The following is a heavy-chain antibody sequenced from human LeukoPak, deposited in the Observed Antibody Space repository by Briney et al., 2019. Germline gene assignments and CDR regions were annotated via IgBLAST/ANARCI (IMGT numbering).Heavy chain of an antibody. J-gene: IGHJ4*02. CDR1: GYTFTSYY. D-gene: IGHD6-13*01. Sequence: GASVTVSCKASGYTFTSYYMHWVRQAPGQGLEWMGIINPSGGSTSYAQKFQGRVTMTRDMSTSTVYMELMSLRSDDTAVYYCARGPGQQLVYYFDSWGQGTLVTVSS. CDR3: ARGPGQQLVYYFDS. CDR2: INPSGGST. V-gene: IGHV1-46*01.